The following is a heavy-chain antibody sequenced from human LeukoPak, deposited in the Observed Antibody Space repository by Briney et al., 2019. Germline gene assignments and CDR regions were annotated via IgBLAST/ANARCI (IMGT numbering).Heavy chain of an antibody. D-gene: IGHD4-17*01. CDR1: GASIRSYY. Sequence: SETLSLTCTVSGASIRSYYWSWIRQPPGKVLEWIGYIYYRGSTNYNPSLKSRVTISLDTSTNQFSLKLPSVTAADRAVYYCAREIDYGDYGWFDPWGQGTLVTVSS. J-gene: IGHJ5*02. CDR3: AREIDYGDYGWFDP. V-gene: IGHV4-59*01. CDR2: IYYRGST.